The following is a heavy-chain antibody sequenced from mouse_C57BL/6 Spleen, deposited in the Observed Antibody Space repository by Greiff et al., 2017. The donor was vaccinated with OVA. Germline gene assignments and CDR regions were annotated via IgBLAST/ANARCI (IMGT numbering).Heavy chain of an antibody. CDR1: GFSLSTSGMG. V-gene: IGHV8-12*01. Sequence: QVTLKESGPGILQSSQTLSLTCSFSGFSLSTSGMGVSWIRQPSGKGLEWLAHIYWDDDKRYNPSLKSRLSISKDTSRNQVILKITSVNTADTATYYCARRAGYDYDEKGGYFDYWGQGTTLTVAS. D-gene: IGHD2-4*01. CDR3: ARRAGYDYDEKGGYFDY. J-gene: IGHJ2*01. CDR2: IYWDDDK.